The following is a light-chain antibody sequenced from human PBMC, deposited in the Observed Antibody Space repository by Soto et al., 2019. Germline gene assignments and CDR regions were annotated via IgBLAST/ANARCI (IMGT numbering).Light chain of an antibody. V-gene: IGLV2-23*02. CDR3: CSYAGSSTYV. CDR2: EVS. CDR1: NSDVGTYNL. J-gene: IGLJ1*01. Sequence: QSALTQPASVSGSPGQSITISCTGTNSDVGTYNLVSWYQQHPGKAPKLMTYEVSKRPSGVSNRFSGSKSGNTASLTISGLQAEDEADYFCCSYAGSSTYVFGTGTKLTVL.